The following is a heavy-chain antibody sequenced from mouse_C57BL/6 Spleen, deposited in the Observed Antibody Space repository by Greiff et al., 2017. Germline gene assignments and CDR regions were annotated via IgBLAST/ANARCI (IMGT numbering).Heavy chain of an antibody. CDR2: ISDGGSYT. J-gene: IGHJ2*01. V-gene: IGHV5-4*01. CDR1: GFTFSSYA. Sequence: EVKLMESGGGLVKPGGSLKLSCAASGFTFSSYAMSWVRQTPEKRLEWVATISDGGSYTYYPDNVKGRFTISRDNAKNNLYLQMSHLKSEDTAMYYCARDALANWDVLYYFDYWGQGTTLTVSS. CDR3: ARDALANWDVLYYFDY. D-gene: IGHD4-1*01.